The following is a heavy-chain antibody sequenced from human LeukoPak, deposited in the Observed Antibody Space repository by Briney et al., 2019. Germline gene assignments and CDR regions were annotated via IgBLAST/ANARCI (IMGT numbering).Heavy chain of an antibody. CDR1: GYTFTGYY. CDR2: INPNSGGT. CDR3: ARDPTRGAVADNWFDP. Sequence: ASVKVSCKASGYTFTGYYMHWVRQAPGRGLEWMGWINPNSGGTNYAQKFQGRVTMTRDTSISTAYMELSRLRSDDTAVYYCARDPTRGAVADNWFDPWGQGTLVTVSS. J-gene: IGHJ5*02. D-gene: IGHD6-19*01. V-gene: IGHV1-2*02.